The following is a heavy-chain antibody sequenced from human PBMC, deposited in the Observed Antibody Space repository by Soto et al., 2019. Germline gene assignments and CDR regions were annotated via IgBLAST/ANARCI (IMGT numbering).Heavy chain of an antibody. V-gene: IGHV5-10-1*01. CDR3: ARQSSSANYGMDV. CDR2: IDPSDSYT. D-gene: IGHD6-13*01. CDR1: GYSFAGYW. J-gene: IGHJ6*02. Sequence: GASLKISCKGSGYSFAGYWITWVRQKPGKGLEWMGRIDPSDSYTNYSPSFQGHVTISADKSISTAYLQWSSLKASDTAMYYCARQSSSANYGMDVWGQGTTVTVSS.